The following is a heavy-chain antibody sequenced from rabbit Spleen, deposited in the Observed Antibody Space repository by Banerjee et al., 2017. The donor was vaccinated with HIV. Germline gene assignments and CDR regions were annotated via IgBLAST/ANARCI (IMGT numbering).Heavy chain of an antibody. CDR2: IDAGGSGFT. D-gene: IGHD4-1*01. V-gene: IGHV1S45*01. CDR1: GVSFSGSSY. Sequence: QEQLEESGGDLVKPGASLTLTCIASGVSFSGSSYMCWVRQAPGKGLEWIACIDAGGSGFTYFASWAKGRFTISKASSTTVTLQMTSLTAADTATYFCARDLDGVIGWNFGWWGPGTLVTVS. J-gene: IGHJ6*01. CDR3: ARDLDGVIGWNFGW.